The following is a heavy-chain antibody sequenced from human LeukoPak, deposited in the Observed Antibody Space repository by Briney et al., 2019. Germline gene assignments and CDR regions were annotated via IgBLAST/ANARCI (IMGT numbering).Heavy chain of an antibody. Sequence: GGSLRLSCAASGFTFSNYWMNWVRQAPGKGLEWVANIKQDGSEKYYVDSVKGRFTISRDNAKNSLYLQMNSLRAENTAVYYCARDRENWEYFDYWGQGTLVTVSS. D-gene: IGHD7-27*01. J-gene: IGHJ4*02. CDR3: ARDRENWEYFDY. V-gene: IGHV3-7*01. CDR1: GFTFSNYW. CDR2: IKQDGSEK.